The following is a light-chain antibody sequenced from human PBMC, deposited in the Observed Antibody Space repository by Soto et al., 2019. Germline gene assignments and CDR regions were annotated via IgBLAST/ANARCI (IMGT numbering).Light chain of an antibody. CDR1: QSVSSN. CDR3: QKYNNRPIT. CDR2: GAS. V-gene: IGKV3-15*01. J-gene: IGKJ5*01. Sequence: EIVMTQSPATCSVSRGERATLSCRASQSVSSNLAWYQQKPDQAPRLLIYGASTRATGLPDRFSGSGSGTDFTLTISSLQSEDFAVYYCQKYNNRPITFGQGTRLEIK.